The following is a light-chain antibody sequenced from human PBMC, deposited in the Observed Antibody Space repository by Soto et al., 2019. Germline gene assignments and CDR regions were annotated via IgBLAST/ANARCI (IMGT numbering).Light chain of an antibody. CDR2: DAS. CDR3: QQYNNRPPIT. Sequence: DIVMTQSPATLSVSPGEGATLTCRASQSVGTKIAWYQQKPGQAPRLLIYDASTRATGVPPRFGGSGSGTDFTLTIGSLQSEDFALYSCQQYNNRPPITFGQGTRLEIK. CDR1: QSVGTK. V-gene: IGKV3-15*01. J-gene: IGKJ5*01.